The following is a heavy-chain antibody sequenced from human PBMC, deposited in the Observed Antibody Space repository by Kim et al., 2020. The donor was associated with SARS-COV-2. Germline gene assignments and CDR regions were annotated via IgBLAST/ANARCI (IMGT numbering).Heavy chain of an antibody. CDR1: GFTFSSYS. V-gene: IGHV3-21*04. CDR2: ISSSSSYI. D-gene: IGHD2-15*01. CDR3: SCASYYYYGIYA. Sequence: GGSLRLSCAASGFTFSSYSMNWVRQAPGKGLEWVSSISSSSSYISYADSATGRFTISRANAETSLFPQMHSLSAEATAASYYSCASYYYYGIYACAHGTT. J-gene: IGHJ6*02.